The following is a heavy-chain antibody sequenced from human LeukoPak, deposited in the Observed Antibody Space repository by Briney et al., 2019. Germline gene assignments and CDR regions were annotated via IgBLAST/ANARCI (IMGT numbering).Heavy chain of an antibody. D-gene: IGHD4-23*01. CDR2: IHYSGST. V-gene: IGHV4-59*01. J-gene: IGHJ4*02. CDR3: AREGDGGHAALDY. CDR1: GGYFSGNY. Sequence: SETLSLTRIVTGGYFSGNYWILIRQPPRKGLEGIGYIHYSGSTNYNPSLKSRVTIFIDTSKNQISLRLSSVTAADTAVYSCAREGDGGHAALDYWGRGTLVTVSS.